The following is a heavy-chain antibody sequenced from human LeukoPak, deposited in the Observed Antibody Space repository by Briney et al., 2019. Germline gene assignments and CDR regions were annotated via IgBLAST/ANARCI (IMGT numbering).Heavy chain of an antibody. V-gene: IGHV3-23*01. CDR2: FSGSSGNT. D-gene: IGHD5-24*01. CDR1: GFTFSSSV. Sequence: PGGSLRLSCVASGFTFSSSVMSWVRQAPGKGLEWVSTFSGSSGNTYYADSVKGRFTISRDNSKNTLYLQMNSLRAEETAVYYCAKREARSFEYWGQGTLVTVSS. J-gene: IGHJ4*02. CDR3: AKREARSFEY.